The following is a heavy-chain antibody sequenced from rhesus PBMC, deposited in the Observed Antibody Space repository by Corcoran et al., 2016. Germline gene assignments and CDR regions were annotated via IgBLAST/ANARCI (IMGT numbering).Heavy chain of an antibody. D-gene: IGHD3-40*01. V-gene: IGHV4-173*01. CDR1: GGSISSDY. J-gene: IGHJ6*01. Sequence: QVQLQESGPGLVKPSETLSLTCAVSGGSISSDYFTWIRQPPGKGLEGIGRMSGSNGRADENPSLKSQVTISIDTTKNQFSRKLSSVTAADTAVYYCARAPGDNRNGLDSWGQGVVVTVSS. CDR3: ARAPGDNRNGLDS. CDR2: MSGSNGRA.